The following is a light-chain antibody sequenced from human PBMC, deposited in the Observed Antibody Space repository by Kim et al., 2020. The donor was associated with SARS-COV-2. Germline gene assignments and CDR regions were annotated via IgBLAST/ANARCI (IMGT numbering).Light chain of an antibody. CDR3: HSYDSDSQV. CDR2: ENN. V-gene: IGLV6-57*04. Sequence: NFMLTQPHSVSESLGKTVTISCTRSTGSIASRFVQWYQQRPGSVPTTVIYENNERPSGVPDRFSGSIDSSSNSASLTISGLKPEDEADYFCHSYDSDSQVFGGGTKVTVL. J-gene: IGLJ2*01. CDR1: TGSIASRF.